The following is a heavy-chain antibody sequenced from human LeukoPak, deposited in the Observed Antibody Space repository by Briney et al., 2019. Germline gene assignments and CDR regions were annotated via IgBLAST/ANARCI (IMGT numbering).Heavy chain of an antibody. CDR1: GFTFCSYE. V-gene: IGHV3-48*03. Sequence: GGSLSLSCAASGFTFCSYEMNWVRQAAGKGLERVSYISTSASTIYYADSVKGRFTISRDNAKNSLYLQMNNLRVEDTAVYYCARTLVRGVMGIGYWGQGTLVTVSS. CDR2: ISTSASTI. D-gene: IGHD3-10*01. CDR3: ARTLVRGVMGIGY. J-gene: IGHJ4*02.